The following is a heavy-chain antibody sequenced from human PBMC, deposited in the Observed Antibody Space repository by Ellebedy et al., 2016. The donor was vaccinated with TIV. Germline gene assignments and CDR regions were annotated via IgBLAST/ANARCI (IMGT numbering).Heavy chain of an antibody. J-gene: IGHJ4*02. D-gene: IGHD1-26*01. V-gene: IGHV4-39*01. CDR2: IYYSGST. Sequence: SETLSLTXTVSGGSVSSRSYFWNWVRQPPGKGLEWIGSIYYSGSTYYNPSLKSRVTISVDTSKNQFSLKLSSVTAAETAVYYCARALGVTRSSFDYWGQGTLVTVSS. CDR1: GGSVSSRSYF. CDR3: ARALGVTRSSFDY.